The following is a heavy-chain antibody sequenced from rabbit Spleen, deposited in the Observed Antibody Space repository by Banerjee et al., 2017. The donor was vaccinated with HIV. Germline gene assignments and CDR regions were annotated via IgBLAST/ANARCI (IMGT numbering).Heavy chain of an antibody. CDR3: ARDTGSSFSSYGMDL. J-gene: IGHJ6*01. V-gene: IGHV1S45*01. D-gene: IGHD8-1*01. CDR1: GFDFTSYY. CDR2: IAGSGSGFT. Sequence: QEQLKESGGGLVQPGGSLKLSCKASGFDFTSYYMCWVRQAPGKGLEWISCIAGSGSGFTYSATWAKGRFTCSKTSSTTVTLQMTSLTVADTATYFCARDTGSSFSSYGMDLWGPGTLVTVS.